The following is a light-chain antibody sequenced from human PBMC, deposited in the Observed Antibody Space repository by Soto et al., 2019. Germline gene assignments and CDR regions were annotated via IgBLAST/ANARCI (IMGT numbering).Light chain of an antibody. CDR2: EVN. J-gene: IGLJ2*01. CDR1: SSDVGGYNF. V-gene: IGLV2-8*01. CDR3: NSYAGSNNFVL. Sequence: QSVLTQPPSASGSPGQSVTISCTGTSSDVGGYNFVSWFQQNPGKAPKLIIYEVNKRPSGVPDRFSGSKSGSTASLTVSGLQAEDEADYYCNSYAGSNNFVLFGGGTKLTVL.